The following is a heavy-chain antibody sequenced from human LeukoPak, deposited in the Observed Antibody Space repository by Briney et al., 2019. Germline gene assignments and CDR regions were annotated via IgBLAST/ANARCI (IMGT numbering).Heavy chain of an antibody. J-gene: IGHJ6*03. CDR3: ARVVVGAKNFYYYYMDV. Sequence: SETLSLTCAVYGGSFSGYYWSWIRQPPGKGLEWIGEINHSGSTNYNPSLKSRVTISVDTSKNQFSPKLSSVTAADTAVYYCARVVVGAKNFYYYYMDVWGKGTTVTVSS. D-gene: IGHD1-26*01. CDR1: GGSFSGYY. CDR2: INHSGST. V-gene: IGHV4-34*01.